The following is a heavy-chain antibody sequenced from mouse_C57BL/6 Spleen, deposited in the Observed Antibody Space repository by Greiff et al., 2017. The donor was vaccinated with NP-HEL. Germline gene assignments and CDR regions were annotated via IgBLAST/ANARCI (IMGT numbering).Heavy chain of an antibody. D-gene: IGHD2-1*01. CDR3: ARGRWYLDY. Sequence: QVQLQQPGAELVRPGTSVKLSCKASGYTFTSYWMPWVKQRPGQGLEWIGVIDPSDSYTNYNQKFKGKATLTVDTSSSTAYMQLSSLTSEDSAVYYCARGRWYLDYWGQGTTLTVSS. CDR1: GYTFTSYW. CDR2: IDPSDSYT. J-gene: IGHJ2*01. V-gene: IGHV1-59*01.